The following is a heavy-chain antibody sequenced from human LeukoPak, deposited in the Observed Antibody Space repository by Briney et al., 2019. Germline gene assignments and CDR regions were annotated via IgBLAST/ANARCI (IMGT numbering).Heavy chain of an antibody. Sequence: GGSLRLSCAASGFTISSYGMHWVRQAPGKGLEWVAVTSYDGSHKNYADSVKGRFTISRDNSKNTLELQMSSLRAEDTAEYYCAKDQDSYGLDFWGQGTLVTVSS. CDR3: AKDQDSYGLDF. V-gene: IGHV3-30*18. D-gene: IGHD5-18*01. CDR2: TSYDGSHK. J-gene: IGHJ4*02. CDR1: GFTISSYG.